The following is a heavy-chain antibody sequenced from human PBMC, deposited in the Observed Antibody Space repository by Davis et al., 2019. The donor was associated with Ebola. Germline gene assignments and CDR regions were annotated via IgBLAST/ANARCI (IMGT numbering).Heavy chain of an antibody. V-gene: IGHV3-30*18. CDR2: ISYNGNYE. J-gene: IGHJ6*02. D-gene: IGHD6-19*01. CDR1: GFTFSTYD. CDR3: AKELEQLLVHPFYGMDV. Sequence: PGGSLRLSCTASGFTFSTYDMHWLRLAPGKGLEGVAGISYNGNYEYEDSVKGRFSISRDNSKNTLYLQMNSLRAEDTAVYYCAKELEQLLVHPFYGMDVWGQGTTVTVSS.